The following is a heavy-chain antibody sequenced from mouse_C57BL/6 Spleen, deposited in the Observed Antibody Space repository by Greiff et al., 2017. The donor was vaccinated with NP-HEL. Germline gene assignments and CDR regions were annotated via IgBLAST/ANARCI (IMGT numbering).Heavy chain of an antibody. CDR1: GYTFTSYW. Sequence: VQLQQPGAELVRPGSSVKLSCKASGYTFTSYWMDWVKQRPGPGLEWIGNIYPSDSATHYNQKFKDKATLTVDKSSSTAYMQLSSRTSEDSAVYYCAREEGKLGRYFDYWGQGTTLTVSS. V-gene: IGHV1-61*01. CDR2: IYPSDSAT. J-gene: IGHJ2*01. D-gene: IGHD4-1*01. CDR3: AREEGKLGRYFDY.